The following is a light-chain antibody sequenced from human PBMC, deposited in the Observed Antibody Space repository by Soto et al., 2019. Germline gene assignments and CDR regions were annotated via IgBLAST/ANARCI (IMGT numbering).Light chain of an antibody. Sequence: ENVLTQSPGTLSLSPGERATLSCMASESIHSAYLAWYQQKPGQAPRLLIYSTSSRATGIPDRFSGRGSGTDFSLTISRLEPEDFAVYYCQQYGSSLGTFGQGTKVEIK. CDR3: QQYGSSLGT. V-gene: IGKV3-20*01. CDR1: ESIHSAY. CDR2: STS. J-gene: IGKJ1*01.